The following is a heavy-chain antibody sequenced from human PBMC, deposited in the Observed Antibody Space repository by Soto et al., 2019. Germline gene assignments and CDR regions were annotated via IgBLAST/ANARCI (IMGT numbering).Heavy chain of an antibody. V-gene: IGHV3-30*18. CDR2: ISYDGSNK. CDR1: GFTFSSYG. D-gene: IGHD3-22*01. CDR3: AKETDYYDSSAMVDY. J-gene: IGHJ4*02. Sequence: GSLRLSCAASGFTFSSYGMHWVRQAPGKELEWVAVISYDGSNKYYADSVKGRFTISRDNSKNTLYLQMNSLRAEDTAVYYCAKETDYYDSSAMVDYWGQGTLVTVSS.